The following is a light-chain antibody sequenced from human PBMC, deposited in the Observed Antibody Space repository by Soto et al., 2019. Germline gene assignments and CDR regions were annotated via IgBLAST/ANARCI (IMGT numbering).Light chain of an antibody. CDR2: DAS. J-gene: IGKJ1*01. CDR3: QQYNSNPPWT. V-gene: IGKV1-5*01. CDR1: QSISHL. Sequence: DIQMTKSPSTLSASVGDRVTITCRATQSISHLLAWYQQKPGKAPNLLIYDASNLESGVPSRFSGSGSGTEFTLTISSLQPDDLATYYCQQYNSNPPWTFGQGTRVEIK.